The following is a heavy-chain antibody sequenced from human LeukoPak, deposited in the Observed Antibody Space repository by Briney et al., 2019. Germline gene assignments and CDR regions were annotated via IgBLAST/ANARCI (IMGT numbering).Heavy chain of an antibody. V-gene: IGHV4-61*02. CDR1: GGSISSGSYY. Sequence: SPSQTLSLTWIVSGGSISSGSYYWSWIRQPAGKGLEWIGRIYTSGSTNYNPSLKSRVTISVDTSKNQFSLKLSSVTAADTAVYYCARMPEAPGTAYYYMDVWGKGTTVTVSS. D-gene: IGHD1-1*01. CDR2: IYTSGST. CDR3: ARMPEAPGTAYYYMDV. J-gene: IGHJ6*03.